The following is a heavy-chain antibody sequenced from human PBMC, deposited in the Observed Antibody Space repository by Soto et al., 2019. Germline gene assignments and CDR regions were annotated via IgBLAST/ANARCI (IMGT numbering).Heavy chain of an antibody. J-gene: IGHJ2*01. V-gene: IGHV3-23*01. CDR3: ATALTTVTIYWYFDL. CDR2: ISGSGGST. D-gene: IGHD4-17*01. Sequence: GVSLRLSCAASGFTFSSYAMSWVRQAPGKGLEWVSAISGSGGSTYYADSVKGRFTISRDNSKNTLYLQMNSLRAEDTAVYYCATALTTVTIYWYFDLWGRGTLVTVSS. CDR1: GFTFSSYA.